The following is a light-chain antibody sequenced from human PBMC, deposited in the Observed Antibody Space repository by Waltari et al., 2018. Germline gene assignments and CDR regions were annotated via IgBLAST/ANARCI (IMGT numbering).Light chain of an antibody. Sequence: DIVMTQSPDSLAVSLGERATINCKSSQSVLYSSNSKNYLAWYQQKPGQPPKLLIYWASTRESGVPDRFSGSGSGTDCILTISSLQAEDVAVYYCQQYYRTPWTFGQGTKVEIK. V-gene: IGKV4-1*01. CDR1: QSVLYSSNSKNY. CDR2: WAS. CDR3: QQYYRTPWT. J-gene: IGKJ1*01.